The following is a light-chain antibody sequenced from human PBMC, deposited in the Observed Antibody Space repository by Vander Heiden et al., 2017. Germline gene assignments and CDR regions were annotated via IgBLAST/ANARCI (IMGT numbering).Light chain of an antibody. CDR2: AAS. CDR3: QQYDSYPPT. V-gene: IGKV1-8*01. CDR1: QGISSY. Sequence: AIRTTQSPSSFSASTGDRVTITCRASQGISSYLAWYQQKPGKAPKLLIYAASTLQSGVPSRFSGSGSGTDFTLTISCLQSEDFATYYCQQYDSYPPTFGQGTKVEIK. J-gene: IGKJ1*01.